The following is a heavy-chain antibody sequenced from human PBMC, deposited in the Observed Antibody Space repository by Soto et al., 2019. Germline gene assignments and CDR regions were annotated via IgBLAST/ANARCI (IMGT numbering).Heavy chain of an antibody. V-gene: IGHV4-59*01. Sequence: SETLSLTCTVSGGSISSYYWSWIRQPPGKGLEWIWYIYYSGSTNYNPSLKSRVTISVDTSKNQFSLKLSSVTAADTAGSYCARLYNWNGDFDYWGQGTLVTVSS. CDR2: IYYSGST. CDR1: GGSISSYY. J-gene: IGHJ4*02. CDR3: ARLYNWNGDFDY. D-gene: IGHD1-20*01.